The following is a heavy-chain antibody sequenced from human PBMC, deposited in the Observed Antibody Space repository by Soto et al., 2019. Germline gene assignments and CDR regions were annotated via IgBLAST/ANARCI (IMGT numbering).Heavy chain of an antibody. V-gene: IGHV3-74*01. Sequence: EVQLEESGGGLVQPGGSLILSCAASGFTFSSYWMHWVRQDPGKGLVWVSSISTDASRTSYADPVKGRFTISRENAKNTLDPQMNSVRAEDTAVYYCARWPNKSAKNWGQGRLVSVSP. CDR2: ISTDASRT. CDR1: GFTFSSYW. CDR3: ARWPNKSAKN. J-gene: IGHJ1*01.